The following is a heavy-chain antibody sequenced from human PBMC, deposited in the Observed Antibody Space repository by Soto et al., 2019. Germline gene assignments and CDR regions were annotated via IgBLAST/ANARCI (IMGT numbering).Heavy chain of an antibody. CDR1: GYTFTSYG. CDR3: ARDLSPYYGSGSYFLEFDP. D-gene: IGHD3-10*01. CDR2: ISAYNGNT. J-gene: IGHJ5*02. V-gene: IGHV1-18*01. Sequence: ASVKVSCKASGYTFTSYGISWVRQAPGQGLEWMGWISAYNGNTNYAQKLQGRVTMTTDTSTSTAYMELRSLRSDDTAVYYCARDLSPYYGSGSYFLEFDPWGQGTLVTVPQ.